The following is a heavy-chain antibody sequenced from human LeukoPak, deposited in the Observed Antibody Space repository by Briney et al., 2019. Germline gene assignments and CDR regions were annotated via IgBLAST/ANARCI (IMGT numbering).Heavy chain of an antibody. V-gene: IGHV3-23*01. CDR3: AKDGAPAAGEDYFDY. CDR1: GFTFSSYA. Sequence: GGSLRLSCAASGFTFSSYAMSWVRQAPGKGLEWVSGISGSGGSTYYADSVKGRFTISRDNSKNTLFLQMNSLRAEDTAVYYCAKDGAPAAGEDYFDYWGQGTLVTVSS. J-gene: IGHJ4*02. D-gene: IGHD6-13*01. CDR2: ISGSGGST.